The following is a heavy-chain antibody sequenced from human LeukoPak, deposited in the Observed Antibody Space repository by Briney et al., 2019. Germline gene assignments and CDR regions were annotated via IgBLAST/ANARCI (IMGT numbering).Heavy chain of an antibody. CDR3: ARVLVGGSLTRFDP. Sequence: SETLSLTCTASGGSISSYYWSWIRQPPGKGLEWIGYIYYSGSTNYNPSLKSRVTISVDTSKNQFSLKLSSVTAADTAVYYCARVLVGGSLTRFDPWGQGTLVTVSS. V-gene: IGHV4-59*01. CDR1: GGSISSYY. CDR2: IYYSGST. J-gene: IGHJ5*02. D-gene: IGHD2-15*01.